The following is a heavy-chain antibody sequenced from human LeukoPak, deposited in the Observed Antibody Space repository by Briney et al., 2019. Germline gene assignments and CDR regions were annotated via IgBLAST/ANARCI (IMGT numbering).Heavy chain of an antibody. CDR1: GGSFSGYY. V-gene: IGHV4-34*01. J-gene: IGHJ4*02. D-gene: IGHD3-9*01. Sequence: SSETLSLTCAVYGGSFSGYYWSWIRRPPGKGLEWIGEINHSGSTNYNPSLKSRVTISVDTSKNQFSLKLSSVTAADTAVYYCARHVPGFDWLTDYWGQGTLVTVSS. CDR3: ARHVPGFDWLTDY. CDR2: INHSGST.